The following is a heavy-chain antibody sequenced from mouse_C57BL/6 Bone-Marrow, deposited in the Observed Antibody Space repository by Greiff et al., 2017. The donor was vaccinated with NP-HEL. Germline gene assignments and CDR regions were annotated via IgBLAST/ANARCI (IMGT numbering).Heavy chain of an antibody. D-gene: IGHD1-1*01. V-gene: IGHV7-1*01. CDR3: ARGYYYGSSYGAMDY. Sequence: EVKLVESGGGLVQSGRSLRLSCATSGFTFSDFYMEWVRQAPGKGLEWIAASRNKANDYTTEYSASVKGRFIVSRDTSQSILYLQMNALRAEDTAIYYCARGYYYGSSYGAMDYWGQGTSVTVSS. J-gene: IGHJ4*01. CDR2: SRNKANDYTT. CDR1: GFTFSDFY.